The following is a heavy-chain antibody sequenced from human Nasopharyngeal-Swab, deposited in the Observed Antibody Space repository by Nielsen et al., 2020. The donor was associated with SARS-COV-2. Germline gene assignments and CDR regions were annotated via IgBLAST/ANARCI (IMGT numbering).Heavy chain of an antibody. V-gene: IGHV1-8*01. Sequence: ASVKVSCKASGYTFTGYDINWVRQATGQGLEWMGWMNPNSGNTGYAQKFQGRVTMTRNTSISTAYMELSSLRSEDTAVYYCARGGTSYYYDSSGYPNWYFDLWGRGTLVTVSS. CDR2: MNPNSGNT. CDR1: GYTFTGYD. J-gene: IGHJ2*01. D-gene: IGHD3-22*01. CDR3: ARGGTSYYYDSSGYPNWYFDL.